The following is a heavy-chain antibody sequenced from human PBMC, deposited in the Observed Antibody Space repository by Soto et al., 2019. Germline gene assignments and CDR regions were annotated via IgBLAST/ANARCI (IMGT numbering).Heavy chain of an antibody. CDR1: AGMTRTSSDY. Sequence: TYTGSAGMTRTSSDYVCCIRQPPGKGLEWIGSIYYSGSTYYNPSLKSRVTISVDTSKNQFSLKLSSVTAADTAVYYCATDIAEPEYFPHW. V-gene: IGHV4-39*01. D-gene: IGHD6-13*01. CDR2: IYYSGST. J-gene: IGHJ1*01. CDR3: ATDIAEPEYFPH.